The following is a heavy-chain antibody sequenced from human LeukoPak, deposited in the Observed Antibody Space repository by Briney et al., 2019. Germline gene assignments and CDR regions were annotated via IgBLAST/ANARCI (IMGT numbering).Heavy chain of an antibody. CDR1: GFTFSSYA. CDR3: ARDIGYCSGGSCYYWFDP. D-gene: IGHD2-15*01. J-gene: IGHJ5*02. Sequence: GGSLRLSCSASGFTFSSYAMHWVRQAPGKGLEWVGRTRNKANSYTTEYAASVKGRFTISRDDSKNSLYLQMNSLKTEDTAVYYCARDIGYCSGGSCYYWFDPWGQGTLVTVSS. V-gene: IGHV3-72*01. CDR2: TRNKANSYTT.